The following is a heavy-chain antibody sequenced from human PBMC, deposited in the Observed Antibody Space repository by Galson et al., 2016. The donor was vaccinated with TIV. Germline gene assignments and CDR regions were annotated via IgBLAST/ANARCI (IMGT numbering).Heavy chain of an antibody. CDR1: GFSLRNARMG. CDR2: IFSNDEK. J-gene: IGHJ4*02. V-gene: IGHV2-26*01. D-gene: IGHD3-22*01. Sequence: PALVKPTQTLTLTCTVSGFSLRNARMGVSWIRQPPGKALEWLAHIFSNDEKSYITSLKSRLTFSKDTSKSQVVLTMTNMDPVDTPTYYCARITDLGYYDSSGYFHDVTKNYYFDYWGQGTLVTVSS. CDR3: ARITDLGYYDSSGYFHDVTKNYYFDY.